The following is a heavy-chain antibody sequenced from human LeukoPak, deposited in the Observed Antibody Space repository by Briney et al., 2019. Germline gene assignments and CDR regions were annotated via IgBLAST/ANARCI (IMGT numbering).Heavy chain of an antibody. CDR1: GFTFSSYS. CDR3: ARAPTSGGYFDY. J-gene: IGHJ4*02. V-gene: IGHV3-21*01. D-gene: IGHD3-10*01. Sequence: GGSLRLSCAASGFTFSSYSMNWVRQAPGKGLEWVSSISSSSSYIYYADSVKGRFTICRDNAKNSLYLQMNSLRADDTAVYYCARAPTSGGYFDYWGQGTLVTVSS. CDR2: ISSSSSYI.